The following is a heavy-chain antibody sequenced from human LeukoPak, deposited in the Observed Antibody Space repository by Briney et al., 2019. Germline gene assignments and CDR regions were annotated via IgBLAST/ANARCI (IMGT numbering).Heavy chain of an antibody. Sequence: SGPTLVNPTQTLTLTCTFSGFSLSTSGVGVGLIRQPPGKALEWLTLIYWNDDTRYSPSLKSRLTITKDTSKNQVVLTLTNMDPVDTATYYCAHSPYCYSTSCYYDSWGQGTLVTVSS. D-gene: IGHD2-2*01. CDR3: AHSPYCYSTSCYYDS. V-gene: IGHV2-5*01. CDR1: GFSLSTSGVG. J-gene: IGHJ4*02. CDR2: IYWNDDT.